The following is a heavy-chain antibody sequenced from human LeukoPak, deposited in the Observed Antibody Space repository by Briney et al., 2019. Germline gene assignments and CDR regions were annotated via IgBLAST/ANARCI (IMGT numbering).Heavy chain of an antibody. CDR3: ARALMDKGSSWYYYYYGMDV. CDR2: IYTSGST. CDR1: GGSISSYY. J-gene: IGHJ6*02. V-gene: IGHV4-4*07. Sequence: SETLSLTCTVSGGSISSYYWSWIRQPAGKGLEWIGRIYTSGSTNYNPSLKSRVTMSVDTSKNQFSLKLSSVPAADTAVYYCARALMDKGSSWYYYYYGMDVWGQGTTVTVSS. D-gene: IGHD6-13*01.